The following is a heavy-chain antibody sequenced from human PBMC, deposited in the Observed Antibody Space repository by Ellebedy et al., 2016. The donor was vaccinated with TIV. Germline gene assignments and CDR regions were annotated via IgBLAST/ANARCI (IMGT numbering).Heavy chain of an antibody. D-gene: IGHD3-10*01. CDR3: ARDHGVLGVPLYYFDY. CDR2: IYSGGST. CDR1: GFTVTSNY. V-gene: IGHV3-53*01. Sequence: GGSLRLXXAASGFTVTSNYMSWVRQAPGKGLEWVSVIYSGGSTYYADSVKGRFTISRDNSKNTLYLQMNSLRAEDTAVYYCARDHGVLGVPLYYFDYWGQGTLVTVSS. J-gene: IGHJ4*02.